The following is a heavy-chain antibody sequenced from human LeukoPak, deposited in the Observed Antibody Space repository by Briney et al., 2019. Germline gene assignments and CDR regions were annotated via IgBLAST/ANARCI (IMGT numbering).Heavy chain of an antibody. CDR3: ARDGGVFRAYCSAGSCYGTAV. CDR1: VYTFTSYD. V-gene: IGHV1-8*01. Sequence: AAVTVSFKGSVYTFTSYDIHGVRQAAGQGREGMGWRNPNSGNTDYVQKFQGRVTMTRTTSISTAYMEMSSLRSEDAAVYYCARDGGVFRAYCSAGSCYGTAVCSQATSVTAPS. J-gene: IGHJ6*02. CDR2: RNPNSGNT. D-gene: IGHD2-15*01.